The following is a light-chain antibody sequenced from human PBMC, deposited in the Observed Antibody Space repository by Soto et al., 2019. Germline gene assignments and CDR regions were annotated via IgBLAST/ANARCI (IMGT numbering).Light chain of an antibody. CDR2: GAS. CDR1: QSVRSRY. CDR3: QQYDTSPGT. J-gene: IGKJ1*01. Sequence: EIVLTQSPGTLSLSPGERATLSCRASQSVRSRYLAWYQQKPGRAPRLLIYGASNRATGIPDRFSGSGSETDLTLTVSRLETADFAVYFCQQYDTSPGTFGQGTKAEIK. V-gene: IGKV3-20*01.